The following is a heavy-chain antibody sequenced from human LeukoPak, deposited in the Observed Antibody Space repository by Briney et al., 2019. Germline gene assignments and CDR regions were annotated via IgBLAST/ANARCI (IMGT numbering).Heavy chain of an antibody. Sequence: SETLSLTCAVSGYSISTGYYWAWIRQSPGRGLEWIGSIYASGSSYYNPSLKSRVTISVDTSKNQFSLKLSSVTAADTAVYYCARDWFPAARRREFDPWGQGTLVTVSS. CDR2: IYASGSS. CDR1: GYSISTGYY. V-gene: IGHV4-38-2*02. D-gene: IGHD2-2*01. CDR3: ARDWFPAARRREFDP. J-gene: IGHJ5*02.